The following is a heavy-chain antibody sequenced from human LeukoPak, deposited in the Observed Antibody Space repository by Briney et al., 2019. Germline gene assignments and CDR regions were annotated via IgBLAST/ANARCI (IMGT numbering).Heavy chain of an antibody. CDR3: ARDLYYYDSSGYPDDAFDI. D-gene: IGHD3-22*01. J-gene: IGHJ3*02. CDR1: GGSISSYY. V-gene: IGHV4-4*07. Sequence: PSETLSLTCTVSGGSISSYYWSWIRQPAGKGLEWIGRIYTSGSTNYNPSLKSRVTMSVDTSKNQFSLKLSSVTAADTAVYYCARDLYYYDSSGYPDDAFDIWGQGTMVTVSS. CDR2: IYTSGST.